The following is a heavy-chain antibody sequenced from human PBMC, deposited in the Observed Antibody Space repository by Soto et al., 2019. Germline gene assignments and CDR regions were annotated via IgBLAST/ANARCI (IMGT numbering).Heavy chain of an antibody. V-gene: IGHV3-30-3*01. J-gene: IGHJ4*02. Sequence: VQLVETGGGLIQPGGSLRLSCAASGFTVSSNYMSWVRQAPGKGLEWVAVISYDGSNKYYADSVKGRFTISRDNSKNTLYLQMNSLRAEDTAVYYCARDSSLFSLDYWGQGTLVTVSS. D-gene: IGHD3-9*01. CDR2: ISYDGSNK. CDR1: GFTVSSNY. CDR3: ARDSSLFSLDY.